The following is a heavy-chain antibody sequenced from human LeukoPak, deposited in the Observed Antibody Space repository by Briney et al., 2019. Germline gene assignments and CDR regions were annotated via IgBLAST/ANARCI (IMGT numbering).Heavy chain of an antibody. CDR2: FDPEDGET. CDR3: ATVALDGGYSIAFDI. D-gene: IGHD4-23*01. J-gene: IGHJ3*02. V-gene: IGHV1-24*01. Sequence: ASVKVSCKVSGYTLTELSMHWVRQAPGKGLEWMGGFDPEDGETIYEQKFQGRVTMTEDTSTVTAYMELSSLRSEDTAVYYCATVALDGGYSIAFDIWGQGTMVTVSS. CDR1: GYTLTELS.